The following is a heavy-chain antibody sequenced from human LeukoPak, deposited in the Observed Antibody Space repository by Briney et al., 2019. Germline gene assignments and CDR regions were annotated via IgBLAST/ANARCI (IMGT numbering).Heavy chain of an antibody. Sequence: GGSLRLSCAASGFTFSSYSMNWVRQAPGKGLEWVSSISSSSSYIYYADSVKGRFTISRDNSKNTLYLQMNSLRAEDTAVYYCAKAHRTGGLDFDYWGQGTLVTVSS. J-gene: IGHJ4*02. CDR2: ISSSSSYI. D-gene: IGHD2-8*02. CDR3: AKAHRTGGLDFDY. V-gene: IGHV3-21*01. CDR1: GFTFSSYS.